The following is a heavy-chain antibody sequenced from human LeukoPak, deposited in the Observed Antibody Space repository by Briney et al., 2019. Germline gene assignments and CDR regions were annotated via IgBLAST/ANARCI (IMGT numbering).Heavy chain of an antibody. CDR1: NYSISSDYY. CDR3: AKDGLGRLVVGNARPRNYFDY. CDR2: LFHSGTI. V-gene: IGHV4-38-2*02. D-gene: IGHD1-26*01. J-gene: IGHJ4*02. Sequence: SETLSLTCTVSNYSISSDYYWGWIRQPPGKGLEWIGSLFHSGTIYYTPSLKSRVTTSVDTSNNRFSLKLMSVTAADTALYYCAKDGLGRLVVGNARPRNYFDYWGQGALVTVSS.